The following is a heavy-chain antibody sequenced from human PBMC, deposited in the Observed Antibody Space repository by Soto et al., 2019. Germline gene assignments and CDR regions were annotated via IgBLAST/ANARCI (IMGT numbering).Heavy chain of an antibody. Sequence: QVQLVQSGAEVKKPGASVKVSCKASGYTFTNYYIHWVRQAPGQGLEWMGIINPTSGSTNYAQKCQGRVTLTYDTSTTTVYMELSGLISEDTAVLDCARDLAAGDHWGQGTLVTVSS. CDR3: ARDLAAGDH. CDR2: INPTSGST. J-gene: IGHJ4*02. V-gene: IGHV1-46*01. D-gene: IGHD6-13*01. CDR1: GYTFTNYY.